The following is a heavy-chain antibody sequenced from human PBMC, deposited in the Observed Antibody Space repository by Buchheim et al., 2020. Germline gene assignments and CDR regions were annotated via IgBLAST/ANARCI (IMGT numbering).Heavy chain of an antibody. D-gene: IGHD6-13*01. CDR3: ALLWAGIAPTVY. CDR2: ISYDGSNK. Sequence: QVQLVESGGGVVQPGRSLRLSCAASGFTFSSYGMHWVRQAPGKGLEWVAVISYDGSNKYYADSVKGRFTISRDNSKNTLYLQMNSLRAEDTAVYYCALLWAGIAPTVYWGQGTL. J-gene: IGHJ4*02. V-gene: IGHV3-30*03. CDR1: GFTFSSYG.